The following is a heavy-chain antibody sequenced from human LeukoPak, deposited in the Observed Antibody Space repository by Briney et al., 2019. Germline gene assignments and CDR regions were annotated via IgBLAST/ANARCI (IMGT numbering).Heavy chain of an antibody. V-gene: IGHV3-30*18. CDR3: AKGHGRLPRVDSDY. Sequence: GGSLRLSCAASGFTFSNYAMHWVRQAPGKGLEWVAVISYDGSNKYYTVSMKGRFTISRDNSKNALYLQMNSLRAEDTAVYYCAKGHGRLPRVDSDYWGQGALVTVSS. J-gene: IGHJ4*02. CDR2: ISYDGSNK. D-gene: IGHD3-16*01. CDR1: GFTFSNYA.